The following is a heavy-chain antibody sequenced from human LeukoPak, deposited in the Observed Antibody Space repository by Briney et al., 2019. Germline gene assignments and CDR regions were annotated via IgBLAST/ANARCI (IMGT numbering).Heavy chain of an antibody. J-gene: IGHJ5*02. CDR3: ARGPALYCSSTSCYAGSAFDP. V-gene: IGHV1-8*01. Sequence: VASVNASCKASGYTFTSYDINWVRQATGQGLEWMGWMNPNSGSTGYAQKFQGRVTMTRNTSISTAYMELSSLRSEDTAVYYCARGPALYCSSTSCYAGSAFDPWGQGTLVTVSS. D-gene: IGHD2-2*01. CDR1: GYTFTSYD. CDR2: MNPNSGST.